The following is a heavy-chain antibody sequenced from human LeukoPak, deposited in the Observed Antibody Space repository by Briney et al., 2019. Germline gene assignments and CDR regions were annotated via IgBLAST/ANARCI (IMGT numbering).Heavy chain of an antibody. CDR3: ASHPNYYDSSGPFDP. CDR2: IYYSGST. D-gene: IGHD3-22*01. Sequence: PSETLSLTCTVSGGSISSSSYYWGWIRQPPGKGLEWIGSIYYSGSTYYNPSLKSRVTISVDTSKNQFSLKLSSVTAADTAVYYCASHPNYYDSSGPFDPWGQGTLVTVSS. J-gene: IGHJ5*02. V-gene: IGHV4-39*01. CDR1: GGSISSSSYY.